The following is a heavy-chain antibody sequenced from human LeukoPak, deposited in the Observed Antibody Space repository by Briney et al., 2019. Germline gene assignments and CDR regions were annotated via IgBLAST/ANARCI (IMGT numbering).Heavy chain of an antibody. CDR1: GFTFSSYW. J-gene: IGHJ4*02. CDR3: ARGGASHFES. Sequence: GGSLRLSCAASGFTFSSYWMSWVRQAPGKGLEWVANIKQDGSEKKYVDSVKGRFTISRDNAKRSLYLQMSSLKVEDTAVYYCARGGASHFESWGQGTLVTVST. CDR2: IKQDGSEK. D-gene: IGHD3-16*01. V-gene: IGHV3-7*04.